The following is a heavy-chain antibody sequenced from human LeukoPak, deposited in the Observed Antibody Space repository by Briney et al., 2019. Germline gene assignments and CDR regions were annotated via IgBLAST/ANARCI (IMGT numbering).Heavy chain of an antibody. CDR2: ISAYNGNT. J-gene: IGHJ6*02. D-gene: IGHD6-19*01. V-gene: IGHV1-18*01. CDR1: GYTFITYG. CDR3: ASLVAVAGATGYYYYGMDV. Sequence: ASVKVSCKASGYTFITYGISWVRQAPGQGLEWMGWISAYNGNTNYAQKFQGRVTMTRDTSISTAYMELSRLRSDDTAVYYCASLVAVAGATGYYYYGMDVWGQGTTVTVSS.